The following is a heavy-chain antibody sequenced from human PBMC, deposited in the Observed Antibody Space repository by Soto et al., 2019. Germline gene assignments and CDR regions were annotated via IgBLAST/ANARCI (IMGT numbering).Heavy chain of an antibody. D-gene: IGHD4-17*01. CDR2: IYYSGST. Sequence: PSETLSLTCIVSGGSISSSNYYWAWIRQPPGEGLEWIGSIYYSGSTYYNPSLKSRVTISVDTSKNHFSLKLSSVTAADTAVYYCARHPSMTTVTLDYWGQGTLVTVS. CDR1: GGSISSSNYY. V-gene: IGHV4-39*01. CDR3: ARHPSMTTVTLDY. J-gene: IGHJ4*02.